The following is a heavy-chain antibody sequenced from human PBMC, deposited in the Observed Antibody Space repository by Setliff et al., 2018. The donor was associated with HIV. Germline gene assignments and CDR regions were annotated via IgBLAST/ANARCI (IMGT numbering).Heavy chain of an antibody. Sequence: GGSLRLSCAASGFTFSSYWMSWVRQAPGKGLEWVANIKQDGSEKYYVDSVKGRFTISRDNAKNSLYLQMNSLRAEDTAVYYCARVHYYDSSGYSEPYYMDVWGKGTTVTVSS. J-gene: IGHJ6*03. D-gene: IGHD3-22*01. CDR2: IKQDGSEK. CDR3: ARVHYYDSSGYSEPYYMDV. V-gene: IGHV3-7*03. CDR1: GFTFSSYW.